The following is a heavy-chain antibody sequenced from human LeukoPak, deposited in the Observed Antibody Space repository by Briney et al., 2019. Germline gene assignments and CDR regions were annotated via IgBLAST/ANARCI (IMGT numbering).Heavy chain of an antibody. CDR2: INPSGRTT. J-gene: IGHJ4*02. D-gene: IGHD6-13*01. Sequence: ASVKVSCKASGYTFTSYFIHWVRHAPGQGLEWMGIINPSGRTTSYAQKFQGRVTMTRDTSTSTVYMELSSLRSEDTALYYCERCESSTKFGYWGQGTLVTVSS. V-gene: IGHV1-46*01. CDR3: ERCESSTKFGY. CDR1: GYTFTSYF.